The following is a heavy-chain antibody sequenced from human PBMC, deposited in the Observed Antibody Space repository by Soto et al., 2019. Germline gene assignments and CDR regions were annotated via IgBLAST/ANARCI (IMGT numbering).Heavy chain of an antibody. J-gene: IGHJ3*02. CDR3: TRVTIAGARNGFDI. Sequence: ASVKVSCKASGYSFTSYYILWVRQAPGQGLEWMGIINPRGGSASYAQKFQGRITMTRDTSTSTVYMELSSLRSEDTAVYYCTRVTIAGARNGFDISGQGTMVTVSS. V-gene: IGHV1-46*03. CDR2: INPRGGSA. D-gene: IGHD2-21*01. CDR1: GYSFTSYY.